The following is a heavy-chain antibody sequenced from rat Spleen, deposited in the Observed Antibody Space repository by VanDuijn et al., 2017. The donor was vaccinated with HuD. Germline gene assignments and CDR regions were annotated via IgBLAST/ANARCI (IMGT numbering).Heavy chain of an antibody. D-gene: IGHD4-3*01. J-gene: IGHJ4*01. CDR1: GFSLSSHG. CDR2: ISYEGSST. Sequence: VQLKESGPGLVQPSQTLSLTCTVSGFSLSSHGVAWVRQAPKKGLEWVASISYEGSSTYYGDSVKGRFTISRDNAKSTLYLQMDSLRSEDTATYYCAKGPDNSGYYNVMDAWGQGASVTVSS. CDR3: AKGPDNSGYYNVMDA. V-gene: IGHV5-22*01.